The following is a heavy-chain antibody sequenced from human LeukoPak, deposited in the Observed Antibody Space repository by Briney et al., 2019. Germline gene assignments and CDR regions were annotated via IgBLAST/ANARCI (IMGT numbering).Heavy chain of an antibody. CDR1: GFTFTSYA. D-gene: IGHD2-15*01. CDR2: ISANSDTT. V-gene: IGHV3-23*01. J-gene: IGHJ4*02. Sequence: GASLKLSCAGSGFTFTSYAMSWVRQAPGKGLEWIACISANSDTTNYADTVKGRVIITRDNSKNTLYLQMNSLRSEDTAVYYCAKRIGVVNSFDHWGQGTLVTVSS. CDR3: AKRIGVVNSFDH.